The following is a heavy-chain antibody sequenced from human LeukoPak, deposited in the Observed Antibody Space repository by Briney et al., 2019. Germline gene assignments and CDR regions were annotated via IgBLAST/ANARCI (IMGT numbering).Heavy chain of an antibody. CDR2: IDWDDDK. J-gene: IGHJ3*02. Sequence: SGPALVKPTQTLTLTCTFSGFSLSTSGMCVGWIRQPPGKALEWLARIDWDDDKYYSTSLKTRLTISKDTSKNQVVLTMTNMDPVDTATYYCARIARELRPDDAFDIWGQGTMVTVSS. D-gene: IGHD1-26*01. CDR1: GFSLSTSGMC. V-gene: IGHV2-70*11. CDR3: ARIARELRPDDAFDI.